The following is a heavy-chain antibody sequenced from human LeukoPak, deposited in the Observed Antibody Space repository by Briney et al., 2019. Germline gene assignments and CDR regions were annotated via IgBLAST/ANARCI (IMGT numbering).Heavy chain of an antibody. J-gene: IGHJ4*02. CDR3: ARDREDDILTGYYPYYFDY. V-gene: IGHV3-21*01. CDR2: ICSSSSYI. Sequence: GGSLRLSCAASGFTFSSYSMNWVRQAPGKGLEWVSSICSSSSYIYYADSVKGRFTISRDNAKNSLYLQMNSLRAEDTAVYYCARDREDDILTGYYPYYFDYWGQGTLVTVSS. CDR1: GFTFSSYS. D-gene: IGHD3-9*01.